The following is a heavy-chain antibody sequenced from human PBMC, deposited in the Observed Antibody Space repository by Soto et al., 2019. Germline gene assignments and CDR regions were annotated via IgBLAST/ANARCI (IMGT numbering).Heavy chain of an antibody. CDR3: VRGSWAVRFDH. J-gene: IGHJ4*02. CDR1: DDSFNYYY. D-gene: IGHD3-10*01. CDR2: IDHSGRT. Sequence: VQLQQWGTGLLTPSETLSLTCAVYDDSFNYYYWTWIREAPGKGLEWIGEIDHSGRTNCNPSVKSRITISEDTSKNQFSLKLNSVTAADTAVYYSVRGSWAVRFDHWGQGTPVTVSS. V-gene: IGHV4-34*01.